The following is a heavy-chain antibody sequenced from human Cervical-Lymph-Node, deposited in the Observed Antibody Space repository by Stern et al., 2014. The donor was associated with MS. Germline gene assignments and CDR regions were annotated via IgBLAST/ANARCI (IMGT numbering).Heavy chain of an antibody. CDR3: ARDSDLGNGGYGMDV. D-gene: IGHD5-12*01. Sequence: VQLEESGAEVKKPGSSVKVSCKASGGTFGDYAIRWVRPAPRQGLEWMGGIIPVFGTANYAQTFQGRVTLSADESTSTAYMELSSLRSEDTAVYYCARDSDLGNGGYGMDVWGQGTTITVSS. J-gene: IGHJ6*02. V-gene: IGHV1-69*01. CDR2: IIPVFGTA. CDR1: GGTFGDYA.